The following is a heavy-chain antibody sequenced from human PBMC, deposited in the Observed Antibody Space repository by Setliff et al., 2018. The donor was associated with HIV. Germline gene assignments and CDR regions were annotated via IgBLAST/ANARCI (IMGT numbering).Heavy chain of an antibody. CDR1: ADIFNAYY. CDR2: IVPIVGIA. Sequence: ASVKVSCKASADIFNAYYMHWVRQAPGQGLEYMGGIVPIVGIAKYAQKFQGRVTIMADESTSTAYMELRSLRSDDTAVYYCAKCSEMLGTPATSSGYYCGWFDPWGQGTLVTVSS. V-gene: IGHV1-69*10. J-gene: IGHJ5*02. D-gene: IGHD3-22*01. CDR3: AKCSEMLGTPATSSGYYCGWFDP.